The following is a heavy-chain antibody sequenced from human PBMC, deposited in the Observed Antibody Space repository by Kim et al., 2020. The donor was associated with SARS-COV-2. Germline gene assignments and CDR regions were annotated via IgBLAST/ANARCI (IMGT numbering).Heavy chain of an antibody. Sequence: ASVKVSCKASGYTFTGYYMHWVRQAPGQGLEWMGWINPNSGGTNYAQKFQGRVTMTRDTSISTAYMELSRLRSDDTAVYYCARGGYCSGGSCYIWYFDLWGRGTLVTVSS. CDR3: ARGGYCSGGSCYIWYFDL. CDR1: GYTFTGYY. CDR2: INPNSGGT. D-gene: IGHD2-15*01. V-gene: IGHV1-2*02. J-gene: IGHJ2*01.